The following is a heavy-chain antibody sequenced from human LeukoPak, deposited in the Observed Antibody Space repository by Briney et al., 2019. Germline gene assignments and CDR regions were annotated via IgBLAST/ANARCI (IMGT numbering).Heavy chain of an antibody. CDR3: AKDHKYYYGSGSAQPYYFDY. V-gene: IGHV3-48*01. CDR1: GFTFSSYS. CDR2: ISSSSSTI. Sequence: GGSLRLSCAASGFTFSSYSMNWVRQAPGKGLEWVSYISSSSSTIYYADSVKGRFTISRDNSKNMLYLQMNSLRAEDTAVYYCAKDHKYYYGSGSAQPYYFDYWGQGTLVTVSS. J-gene: IGHJ4*02. D-gene: IGHD3-10*01.